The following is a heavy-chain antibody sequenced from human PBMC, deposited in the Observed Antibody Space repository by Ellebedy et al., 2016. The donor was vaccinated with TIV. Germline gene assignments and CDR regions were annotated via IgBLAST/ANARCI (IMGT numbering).Heavy chain of an antibody. J-gene: IGHJ6*02. V-gene: IGHV3-30*02. CDR2: IRNDGGHR. Sequence: PGGSLRLSCVASGFLFSNSAMHWVRQAQGKGPERVAIIRNDGGHRAYAESVKGRFTIYRDNYEKTLYLQMNSLRPEDTAMYYCVQTHSGDWFFGVDVWGPGTTVIVSS. D-gene: IGHD2-21*01. CDR3: VQTHSGDWFFGVDV. CDR1: GFLFSNSA.